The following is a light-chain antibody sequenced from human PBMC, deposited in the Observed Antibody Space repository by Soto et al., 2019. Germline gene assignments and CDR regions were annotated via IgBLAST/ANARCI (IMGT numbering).Light chain of an antibody. CDR1: ESFSRW. J-gene: IGKJ1*01. Sequence: DIKMTQSPTTLSASVGDRVTITCRANESFSRWLAWYQQKPGKAPKLLIYQASRLQSGVPSRFSGSGSGTEFTLTISSLQPDDLATYYCQHYQRFSRTFGRGTKVDIK. CDR2: QAS. V-gene: IGKV1-5*03. CDR3: QHYQRFSRT.